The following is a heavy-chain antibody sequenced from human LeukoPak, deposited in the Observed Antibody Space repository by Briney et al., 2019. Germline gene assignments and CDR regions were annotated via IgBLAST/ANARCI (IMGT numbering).Heavy chain of an antibody. CDR1: GYTFTGYY. D-gene: IGHD3-3*01. J-gene: IGHJ5*02. CDR2: INPNSGGT. V-gene: IGHV1-2*02. CDR3: ARVADFGVVINWFDP. Sequence: ASVKVSCKASGYTFTGYYMHWVRQAPGQGREWMGWINPNSGGTNYAQKFQGRVTMTRDTSISTAYMELSRLRSDDTAVYYCARVADFGVVINWFDPWGQGTLVTVSS.